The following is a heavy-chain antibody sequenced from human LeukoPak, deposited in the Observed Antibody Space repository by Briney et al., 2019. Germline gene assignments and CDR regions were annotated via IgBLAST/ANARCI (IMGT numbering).Heavy chain of an antibody. CDR1: GGSFSGYY. D-gene: IGHD3-3*01. J-gene: IGHJ6*02. CDR3: AREERFLEWSDYYYGMDV. Sequence: PSETLSLTCAVYGGSFSGYYWGWIRQPPGKGLEWIGEINHSGSTNYNPSLKSRVTISVDTSKNQFSLKLSSVTAADTAVYYCAREERFLEWSDYYYGMDVWGQGTTVTVSS. V-gene: IGHV4-34*01. CDR2: INHSGST.